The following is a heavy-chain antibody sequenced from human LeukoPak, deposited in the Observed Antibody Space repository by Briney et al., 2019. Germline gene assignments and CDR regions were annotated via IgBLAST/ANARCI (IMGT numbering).Heavy chain of an antibody. V-gene: IGHV1-18*01. J-gene: IGHJ6*02. CDR2: ISAYNGNT. Sequence: ASVKVSCKASGYTFTSYGISWVRQAPGQGLEWMGWISAYNGNTNYAQKLQGRVTMTTDTSTSTAYMELRSLRSDDTAVYYCARTIKVVVPAANYYYYCMDVWGQGTTVTVSS. D-gene: IGHD2-2*01. CDR1: GYTFTSYG. CDR3: ARTIKVVVPAANYYYYCMDV.